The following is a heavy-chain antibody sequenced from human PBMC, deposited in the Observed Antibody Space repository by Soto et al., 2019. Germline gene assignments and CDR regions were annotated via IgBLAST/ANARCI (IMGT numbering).Heavy chain of an antibody. CDR3: ASLWFYDFWSGYSNNWFDP. V-gene: IGHV3-30-3*01. Sequence: GGSLRLSCAASGFTFSSYAMHRVRQAPGKGLEWVAVISYDGSNKYYADSVKGRFTISRDNSKNALYLQVNSLRAEDTAVYYCASLWFYDFWSGYSNNWFDPWGQGTLVTVSS. CDR2: ISYDGSNK. CDR1: GFTFSSYA. D-gene: IGHD3-3*01. J-gene: IGHJ5*02.